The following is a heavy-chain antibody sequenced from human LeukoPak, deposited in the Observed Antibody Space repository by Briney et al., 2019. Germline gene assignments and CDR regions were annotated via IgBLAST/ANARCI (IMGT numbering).Heavy chain of an antibody. J-gene: IGHJ3*02. Sequence: PSETLSLTCTVSGGSISSYYWSWIRQPPGKGLEWIGYIYYSGSTNYNPSLKSRVTISVDTSKNQFSLNLSSVTAADTAVYYCAREGDYSPPDAFDIWGQGTMVTVSS. CDR3: AREGDYSPPDAFDI. CDR2: IYYSGST. CDR1: GGSISSYY. V-gene: IGHV4-59*12. D-gene: IGHD2-15*01.